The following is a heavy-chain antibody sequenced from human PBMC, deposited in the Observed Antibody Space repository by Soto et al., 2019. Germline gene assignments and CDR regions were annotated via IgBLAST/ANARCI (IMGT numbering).Heavy chain of an antibody. CDR2: ISSSGSTI. CDR1: GFTFSDYY. J-gene: IGHJ3*02. D-gene: IGHD3-22*01. Sequence: GGSMRLSCAASGFTFSDYYMSWIRQAPGKGLEWVSYISSSGSTIYYADSVKGRFTISRDNAKNSLYLQMNSLRAEDTAVYYCARDCFDSSGYYRAAFYIWGQGTMVTVSS. CDR3: ARDCFDSSGYYRAAFYI. V-gene: IGHV3-11*01.